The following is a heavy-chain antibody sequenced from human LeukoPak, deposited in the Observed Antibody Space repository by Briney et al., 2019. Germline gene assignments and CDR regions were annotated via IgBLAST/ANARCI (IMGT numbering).Heavy chain of an antibody. CDR2: IYPGDSDT. D-gene: IGHD2-2*01. CDR3: ARLDPLGFCSSTSCFAFDI. V-gene: IGHV5-51*01. Sequence: GESLKISCKGSGYSFTSYWIGWVRQMPGKGLVWMGIIYPGDSDTRYSPSFQGQVTISADKSISTAYLQWSSLKASDTAMYYCARLDPLGFCSSTSCFAFDIWGQGTMVTVSS. CDR1: GYSFTSYW. J-gene: IGHJ3*02.